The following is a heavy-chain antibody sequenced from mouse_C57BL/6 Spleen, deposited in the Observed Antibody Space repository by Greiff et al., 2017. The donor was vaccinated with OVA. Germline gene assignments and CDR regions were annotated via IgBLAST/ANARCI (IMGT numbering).Heavy chain of an antibody. D-gene: IGHD2-5*01. CDR1: GYTFTSYW. CDR2: IDPSDSYT. J-gene: IGHJ1*03. V-gene: IGHV1-69*01. Sequence: QVQLKQPGAELVMPGASVKLSCTASGYTFTSYWMPWVKPRPGQGLEWIGEIDPSDSYTNYNQKFKGKSTLTVDKSSSTAYMQLSSLTSEDSAVYYCARSDSNSLGYFDVWGTGTTVTVSS. CDR3: ARSDSNSLGYFDV.